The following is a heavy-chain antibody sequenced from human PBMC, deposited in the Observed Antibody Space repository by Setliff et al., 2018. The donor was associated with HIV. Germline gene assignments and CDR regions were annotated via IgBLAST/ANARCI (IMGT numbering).Heavy chain of an antibody. CDR3: AKSASWDLRGWLH. CDR1: GFTFSASY. D-gene: IGHD6-19*01. Sequence: GGSLRLSCAASGFTFSASYMSWVRQAPGKGLEWVSGIGGSGGSTYYADSVKGRFTVSRDYSKNTIYLQMSSLRAEDSAVYYCAKSASWDLRGWLHWGQGTRVTVSS. CDR2: IGGSGGST. V-gene: IGHV3-23*01. J-gene: IGHJ4*02.